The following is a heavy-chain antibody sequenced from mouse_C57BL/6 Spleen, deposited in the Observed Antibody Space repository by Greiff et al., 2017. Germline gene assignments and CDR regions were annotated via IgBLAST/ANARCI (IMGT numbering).Heavy chain of an antibody. V-gene: IGHV5-16*01. CDR3: ARVYGNYDFDY. D-gene: IGHD2-1*01. CDR2: INYDGSST. Sequence: EVHLVESEGGLVQPGSSMKLSCTASGFTFSDYYMAWVRQVPEKGLEWVANINYDGSSTYYLDSLKSRFIISRDNAKNILYLQMSSLKSEDTATYYCARVYGNYDFDYWGQGTTLTVSS. J-gene: IGHJ2*01. CDR1: GFTFSDYY.